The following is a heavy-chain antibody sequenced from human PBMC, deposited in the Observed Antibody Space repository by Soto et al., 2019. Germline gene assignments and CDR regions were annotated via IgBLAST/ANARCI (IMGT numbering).Heavy chain of an antibody. CDR3: AQDRTAILAEVSWLES. CDR1: GFTFNSHG. J-gene: IGHJ5*02. CDR2: ISYDGSNK. Sequence: QVLLVESGGGVVQPGGSLTLSCVGSGFTFNSHGMHWVRQAPGKGLEWVAVISYDGSNKYYEVSVKGRFTISRDNSRNTVYLQLNSMRAEDTALYYCAQDRTAILAEVSWLESWGQGTLVTVSA. D-gene: IGHD5-12*01. V-gene: IGHV3-30*18.